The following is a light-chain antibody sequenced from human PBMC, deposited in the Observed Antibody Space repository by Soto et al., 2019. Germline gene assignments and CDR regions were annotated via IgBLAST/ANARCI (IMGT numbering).Light chain of an antibody. V-gene: IGLV2-14*01. CDR2: DVS. CDR3: SSYTSSRYV. CDR1: SSDVGGYNY. J-gene: IGLJ1*01. Sequence: LTQPASVSGSPGQAITISCTGTSSDVGGYNYVSWYQQHPGKAPKLMIYDVSNRPSGVSNRFSGSKSGNTASLTISGLQAEDEADYYCSSYTSSRYVFGTGTKVTVL.